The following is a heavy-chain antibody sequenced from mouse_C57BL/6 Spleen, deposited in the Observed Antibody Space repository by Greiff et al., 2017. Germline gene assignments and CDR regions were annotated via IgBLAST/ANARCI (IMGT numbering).Heavy chain of an antibody. CDR2: IYPGSGST. Sequence: QVQLQQPGAELVKPGASVKLSCKASGYTFTSYWITWVKQRPGQGLEWIGDIYPGSGSTNYNKKFNSKATVTVDRSSSTAYMQLSSLTSEDSAVYYWARSDYYALDYWGQGTSVTVSS. V-gene: IGHV1-55*01. J-gene: IGHJ4*01. CDR3: ARSDYYALDY. CDR1: GYTFTSYW. D-gene: IGHD2-13*01.